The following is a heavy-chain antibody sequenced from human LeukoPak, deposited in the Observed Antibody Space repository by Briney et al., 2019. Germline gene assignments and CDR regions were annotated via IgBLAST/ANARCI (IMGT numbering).Heavy chain of an antibody. D-gene: IGHD3-9*01. CDR1: GGTFTSYA. J-gene: IGHJ4*02. Sequence: GASVKVSCKASGGTFTSYAISWVRQAPGQGLEWMGRIIPILGIANYAQKFQGRVTITADKSTSTAYMELSSLRSEDTAVYYCASPDLLRYFDYSLDYWGQGTLVTVSS. CDR3: ASPDLLRYFDYSLDY. CDR2: IIPILGIA. V-gene: IGHV1-69*04.